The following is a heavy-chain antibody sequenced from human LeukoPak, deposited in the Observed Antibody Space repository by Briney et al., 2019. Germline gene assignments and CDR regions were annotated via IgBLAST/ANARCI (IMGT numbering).Heavy chain of an antibody. Sequence: ASVKVSCKASGYTFTSYYMHWVRQAPGQGLEWMGIINPSGGSTSYAQKFQGRVTMTRDTSTSTVYMELSSLRSEDTAVYYCARDLGCSGGSCYYGMDVWGQGTKVTVSS. CDR3: ARDLGCSGGSCYYGMDV. J-gene: IGHJ6*02. CDR2: INPSGGST. V-gene: IGHV1-46*01. D-gene: IGHD2-15*01. CDR1: GYTFTSYY.